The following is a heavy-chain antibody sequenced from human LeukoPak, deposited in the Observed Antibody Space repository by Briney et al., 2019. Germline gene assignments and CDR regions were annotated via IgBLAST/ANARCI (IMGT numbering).Heavy chain of an antibody. Sequence: RGCLRLSCAAAGFTPSRYWMSWVRQAPGRGLEWVANTKQDGSGKYYVDSVKGRFTISGDNAKRSLYLQMNSLRAEDTAVYYCARGGYCSSTSCYCDYWGQGALVTVSS. CDR1: GFTPSRYW. V-gene: IGHV3-7*01. CDR2: TKQDGSGK. D-gene: IGHD2-2*01. CDR3: ARGGYCSSTSCYCDY. J-gene: IGHJ4*02.